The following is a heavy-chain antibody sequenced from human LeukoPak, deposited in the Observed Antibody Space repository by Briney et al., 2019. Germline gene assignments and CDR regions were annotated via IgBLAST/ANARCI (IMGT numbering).Heavy chain of an antibody. Sequence: GGSLRLSCAASGFTFTSYAMNWARQAPGKGLEWVSTISGSGGSTYYADSVKGRFTISRDNSKNTLYLQMNSLRAEDTAVYYCAKVLRIVVVVADGSYFDYWGQGTLVTVSS. CDR1: GFTFTSYA. D-gene: IGHD2-15*01. V-gene: IGHV3-23*01. CDR2: ISGSGGST. CDR3: AKVLRIVVVVADGSYFDY. J-gene: IGHJ4*02.